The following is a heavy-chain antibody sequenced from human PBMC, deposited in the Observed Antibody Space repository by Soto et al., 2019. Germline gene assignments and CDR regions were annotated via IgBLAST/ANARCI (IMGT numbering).Heavy chain of an antibody. Sequence: ESGGGLVKPGGSLRLSCAASGFTFSSYSMNWVRQAPGKGLEWVSSISSSSSYIYYADSVKGRFTISRDNAKNSLYLQMNSLRAEDTAVYYCARDGSSSGDYGMDVWGQGTTVTVSS. J-gene: IGHJ6*02. CDR1: GFTFSSYS. D-gene: IGHD6-6*01. CDR3: ARDGSSSGDYGMDV. CDR2: ISSSSSYI. V-gene: IGHV3-21*01.